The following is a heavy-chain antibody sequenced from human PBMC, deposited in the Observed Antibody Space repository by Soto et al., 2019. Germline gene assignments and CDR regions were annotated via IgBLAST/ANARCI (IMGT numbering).Heavy chain of an antibody. Sequence: PSETLSLTCTVSGGSITSSSFYWGWIRQPPGKGLEWIGIIYYSGSTHYNPSLKSRVTISVDTSNNQVSLQLNSVTPDDTAVYYCARLIGKSWLDSWGQGNLVTVS. J-gene: IGHJ5*01. V-gene: IGHV4-39*01. CDR3: ARLIGKSWLDS. CDR1: GGSITSSSFY. CDR2: IYYSGST.